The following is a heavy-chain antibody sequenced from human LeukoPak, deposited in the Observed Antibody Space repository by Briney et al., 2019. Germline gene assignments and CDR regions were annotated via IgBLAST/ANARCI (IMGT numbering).Heavy chain of an antibody. CDR3: ARGGSGSYFSWLDP. CDR1: GYTFTGYF. J-gene: IGHJ5*02. D-gene: IGHD3-10*01. CDR2: INPNSGGT. Sequence: APVKVSCKASGYTFTGYFIHWVRQAPGQWLECMGWINPNSGGTNYAQKFQGRVTMTRDTSISTAYMELSRLRSDDTAVYYCARGGSGSYFSWLDPWGQGTLVTVSS. V-gene: IGHV1-2*02.